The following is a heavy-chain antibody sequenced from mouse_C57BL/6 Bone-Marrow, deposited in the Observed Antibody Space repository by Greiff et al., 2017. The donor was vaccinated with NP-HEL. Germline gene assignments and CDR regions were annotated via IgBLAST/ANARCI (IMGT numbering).Heavy chain of an antibody. CDR3: ARDADYGNYYAMDY. Sequence: DVKLVESGGGLVQSGRSLRLSCATSGFTFSDFYMEWVRQAPGKGLEWIAASRNKANDYTTEYSASVKGRFIVSRDTSQSILYLQMNALRAEDTAIYYCARDADYGNYYAMDYWGQGTSVTVSS. D-gene: IGHD2-1*01. V-gene: IGHV7-1*01. J-gene: IGHJ4*01. CDR2: SRNKANDYTT. CDR1: GFTFSDFY.